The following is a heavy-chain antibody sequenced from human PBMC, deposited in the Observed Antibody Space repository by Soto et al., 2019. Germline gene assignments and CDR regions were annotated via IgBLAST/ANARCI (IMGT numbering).Heavy chain of an antibody. J-gene: IGHJ4*02. Sequence: QLQLQESGPGLVKPSETLSLTCTVSGGSISSSSYYCGWIRQPPGKGLEWIGSIYYSVSTYYTPSVKSRVTISLDTSKYQFSLKLSSVTAADSAVYYCARLVYDSSGYRPGWGQVTLVTVSS. CDR1: GGSISSSSYY. CDR3: ARLVYDSSGYRPG. V-gene: IGHV4-39*01. D-gene: IGHD3-22*01. CDR2: IYYSVST.